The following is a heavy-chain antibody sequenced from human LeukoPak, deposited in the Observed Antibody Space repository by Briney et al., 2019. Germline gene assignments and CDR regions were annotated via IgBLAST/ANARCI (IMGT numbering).Heavy chain of an antibody. Sequence: SGTLSLTCAVSGGSISTNNWWTWVRQPPGKGLEWIGEIHHSGSTDYNPSLKSRVTISPDKSKNQFSLTLTSVTAADTAVYFCARAPLSGTYYTDALDIWGQGTMVTVSS. CDR3: ARAPLSGTYYTDALDI. CDR2: IHHSGST. V-gene: IGHV4-4*02. CDR1: GGSISTNNW. D-gene: IGHD1-26*01. J-gene: IGHJ3*02.